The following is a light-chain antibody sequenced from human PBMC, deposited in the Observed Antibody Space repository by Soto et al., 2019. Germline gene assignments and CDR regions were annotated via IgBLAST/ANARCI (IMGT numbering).Light chain of an antibody. J-gene: IGKJ1*01. CDR3: QHYSRTLPWT. CDR1: QTVGTNF. V-gene: IGKV3-20*01. CDR2: GTS. Sequence: ELVLTQSPGTLSLSPGETATLSCRASQTVGTNFLAWYQQKPGQAPRLLMFGTSHRATDIPDRFGGSGSGTDCTLTISRLEPEDVAVYYCQHYSRTLPWTFGQGTKVEIK.